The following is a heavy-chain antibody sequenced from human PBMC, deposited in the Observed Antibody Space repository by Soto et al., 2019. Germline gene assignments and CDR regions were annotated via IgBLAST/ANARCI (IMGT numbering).Heavy chain of an antibody. CDR2: INSGGNTT. D-gene: IGHD3-22*01. CDR3: AKDLRNASSVIYGMDV. CDR1: GFTFNNFG. J-gene: IGHJ6*02. Sequence: GGSLRLSCAASGFTFNNFGMYWVRQTPEKGLVWVSGINSGGNTTIYPDSVKGRFTISRDNSKNTLYLQMNSLTAQDTAIYYCAKDLRNASSVIYGMDVWGQGTTVTVSS. V-gene: IGHV3-74*01.